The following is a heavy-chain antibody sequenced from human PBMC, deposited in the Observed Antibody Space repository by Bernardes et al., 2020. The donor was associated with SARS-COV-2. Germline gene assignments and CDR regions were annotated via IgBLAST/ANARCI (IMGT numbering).Heavy chain of an antibody. Sequence: GGSLRLSCAASGFTFDVYAMSWVRQAPGKGLEWVSGISGSGSYTYKADSVKGRFTISRDNSKNTLYLHMDSLRAEDTAIYYCAKDVLWFGELTYYQGGAFDVWGQGTVVTVSS. J-gene: IGHJ3*01. CDR3: AKDVLWFGELTYYQGGAFDV. D-gene: IGHD3-10*01. V-gene: IGHV3-23*01. CDR1: GFTFDVYA. CDR2: ISGSGSYT.